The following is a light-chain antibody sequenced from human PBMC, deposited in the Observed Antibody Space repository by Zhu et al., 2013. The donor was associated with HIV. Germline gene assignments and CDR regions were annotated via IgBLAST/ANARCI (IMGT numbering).Light chain of an antibody. J-gene: IGKJ2*04. Sequence: DIVMTQSPDSLTVSLGERATINCRSSQSVLYTSNNRNYLSWYQQKPGQPPKLIMFWASTRESGVPDRFSGSGSGTDFTLTISSLQAEDVATYYCHQNYNPPCSFGQGTKVEIK. CDR3: HQNYNPPCS. V-gene: IGKV4-1*01. CDR1: QSVLYTSNNRNY. CDR2: WAS.